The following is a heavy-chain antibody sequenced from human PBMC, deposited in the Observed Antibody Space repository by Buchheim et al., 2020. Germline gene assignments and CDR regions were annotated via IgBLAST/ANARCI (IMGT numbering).Heavy chain of an antibody. J-gene: IGHJ4*02. CDR3: ARVPHQWLGIQYYFDY. V-gene: IGHV1-2*02. CDR2: INPNSGGT. D-gene: IGHD6-19*01. CDR1: GYTFTGYY. Sequence: QVQLVQSGAEVKKPGASVKVSCKASGYTFTGYYMHWVRQAPGQGLEWMGWINPNSGGTNHAQKFQGRVTMTRDTSISTAYMELSRLRSDDTAVYYCARVPHQWLGIQYYFDYWGQGTL.